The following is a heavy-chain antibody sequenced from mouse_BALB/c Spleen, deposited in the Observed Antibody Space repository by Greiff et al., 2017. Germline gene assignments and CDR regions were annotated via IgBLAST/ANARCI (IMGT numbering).Heavy chain of an antibody. V-gene: IGHV5-6-3*01. CDR1: GFTFSSYG. CDR3: AYDYDDAWFAY. Sequence: DVMLVESGGGLVQPGGSLKLSCAASGFTFSSYGMSWVRQTPDKRLELVATINSNGGSTYYPDSVKGRFTISRDNAKNTLYLQMSSLKSEDTAMYYCAYDYDDAWFAYWGQGTLVTVSA. CDR2: INSNGGST. J-gene: IGHJ3*01. D-gene: IGHD2-4*01.